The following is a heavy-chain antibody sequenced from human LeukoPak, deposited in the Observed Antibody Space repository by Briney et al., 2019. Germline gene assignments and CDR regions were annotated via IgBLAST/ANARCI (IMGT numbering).Heavy chain of an antibody. CDR1: GGSISNYY. CDR3: LGSGSYYNVGDY. D-gene: IGHD3-10*02. V-gene: IGHV4-59*01. J-gene: IGHJ4*02. CDR2: IYYSGNT. Sequence: SETLSLTCTVSGGSISNYYWSWIRQPPGKGLEWIGYIYYSGNTNYNASLKGRVTISVDTSKNQFSLKLSSVTAADTAVYYCLGSGSYYNVGDYWGQGNPGHRLL.